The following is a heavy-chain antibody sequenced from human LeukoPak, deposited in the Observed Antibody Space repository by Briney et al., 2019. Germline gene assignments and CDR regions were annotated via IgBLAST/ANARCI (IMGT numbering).Heavy chain of an antibody. J-gene: IGHJ4*02. CDR1: GGSIRSDY. Sequence: SETLSLTCTVSGGSIRSDYWSWIRQPPGKGLEWVGYIYYSGSTNYNPSLKSRVTISVDTSKNQFSLKLSSVTAADTAVYYCARHITGTTWDFDYWGQGTLVTVSS. CDR3: ARHITGTTWDFDY. D-gene: IGHD1-20*01. V-gene: IGHV4-59*08. CDR2: IYYSGST.